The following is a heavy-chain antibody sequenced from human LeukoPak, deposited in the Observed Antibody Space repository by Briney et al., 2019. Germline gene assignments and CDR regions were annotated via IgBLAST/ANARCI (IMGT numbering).Heavy chain of an antibody. CDR2: ISISSSTI. Sequence: GGSLRLSCAASGFTFSSYSMNWVRQAPGKGLEWVSYISISSSTIYYADSVKGRFTISRDNSKNTLYLQMNSLRAEDTAVYYCAKGLKYSSGWRHYFDYWGQGTLVTVSS. J-gene: IGHJ4*02. V-gene: IGHV3-48*01. D-gene: IGHD6-19*01. CDR1: GFTFSSYS. CDR3: AKGLKYSSGWRHYFDY.